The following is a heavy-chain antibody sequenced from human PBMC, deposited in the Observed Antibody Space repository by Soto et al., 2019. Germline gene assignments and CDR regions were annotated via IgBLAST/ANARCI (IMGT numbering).Heavy chain of an antibody. CDR1: GFTFSDYY. J-gene: IGHJ4*02. CDR2: ISSSGNYA. D-gene: IGHD3-10*01. V-gene: IGHV3-11*06. Sequence: QVQLVESGGGLVKPAGSLRLSCAASGFTFSDYYMSWIRQAPGKGLEWISYISSSGNYADYADSMKGRFSISRDNAKNALYVQVHSLRAEDTAVYYCARSSGSYWWEFDYWGQGTLVTVSS. CDR3: ARSSGSYWWEFDY.